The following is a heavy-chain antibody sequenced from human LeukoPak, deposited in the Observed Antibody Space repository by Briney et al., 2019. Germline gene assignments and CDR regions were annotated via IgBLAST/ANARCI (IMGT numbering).Heavy chain of an antibody. J-gene: IGHJ5*02. V-gene: IGHV3-23*01. D-gene: IGHD5-18*01. CDR1: GFTFTNFA. Sequence: QPGGSLRLSCAASGFTFTNFALSWVRQAPGKGLEWVSAISGSGGTTHYAESVKGRFTISRDNSKNTLYLQMDSLRAEDTAVYYCAEGHTYGPATWGQGTLVTVSS. CDR2: ISGSGGTT. CDR3: AEGHTYGPAT.